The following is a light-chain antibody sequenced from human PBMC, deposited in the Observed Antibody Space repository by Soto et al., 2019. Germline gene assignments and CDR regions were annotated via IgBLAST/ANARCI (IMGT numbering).Light chain of an antibody. CDR2: DVS. V-gene: IGKV1-5*01. Sequence: DIQMTQSPSTLSASVGDRVTITCRASQSISNWLAWSQQKPGKAPQLLIYDVSSLESGVPSRFRGSGSGTEFTLTISSLQPDDFATYYCQHCNTSWTFGQGTQVEIK. CDR3: QHCNTSWT. CDR1: QSISNW. J-gene: IGKJ1*01.